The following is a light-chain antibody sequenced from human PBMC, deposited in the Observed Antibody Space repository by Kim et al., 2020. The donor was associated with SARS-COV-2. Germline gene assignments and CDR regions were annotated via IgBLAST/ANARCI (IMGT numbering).Light chain of an antibody. CDR1: KKGDKY. CDR3: QAWDSSTKGV. CDR2: QDT. V-gene: IGLV3-1*01. J-gene: IGLJ3*02. Sequence: VAPGQTATITCSGDKKGDKYVGWYQQKPGQSPVLVIYQDTKRPSGIPERFSGSNYGNTATLTISGTQAMDEADYYCQAWDSSTKGVFGGGTQLTVL.